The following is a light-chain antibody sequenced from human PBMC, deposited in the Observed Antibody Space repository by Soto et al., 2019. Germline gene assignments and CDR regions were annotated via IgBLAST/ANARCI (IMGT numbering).Light chain of an antibody. V-gene: IGLV1-44*01. Sequence: QPVLAQPPSTSGTPGQRVTISCSGSSSNIGSNTVNWYQQLPGTAPKLLIYSYNQRPSGVPDRFYGSKSGTSASLAISGLQSEDEADYYCAAWDDSLNGVVFGGGTKLTVL. J-gene: IGLJ2*01. CDR3: AAWDDSLNGVV. CDR1: SSNIGSNT. CDR2: SYN.